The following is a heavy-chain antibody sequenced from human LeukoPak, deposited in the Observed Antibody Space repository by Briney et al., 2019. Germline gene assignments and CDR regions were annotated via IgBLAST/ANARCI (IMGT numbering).Heavy chain of an antibody. V-gene: IGHV1-8*01. CDR1: GYTFTSYD. Sequence: ASVKVSCKASGYTFTSYDINWVRQAAGQGLEWMGWMSPNSGYTGYAQKFQDRVTMTRNTSISTAYMELSSLRSEDTAVYYCASPLGGRDAFDIWGPGTMVTVSS. CDR3: ASPLGGRDAFDI. J-gene: IGHJ3*02. CDR2: MSPNSGYT. D-gene: IGHD1-26*01.